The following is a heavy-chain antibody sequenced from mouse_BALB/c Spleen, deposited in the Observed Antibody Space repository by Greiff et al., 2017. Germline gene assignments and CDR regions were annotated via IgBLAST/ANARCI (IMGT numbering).Heavy chain of an antibody. V-gene: IGHV3-2*02. CDR1: GYSITSDYA. CDR2: ISYSGST. D-gene: IGHD1-2*01. J-gene: IGHJ2*01. Sequence: ESGPGLVKPSQSLSLTCTVTGYSITSDYAWNWIRQFPGNKLEWMGYISYSGSTSYNPSLKSRISITRDTSKNQFFLQLNSVTTEDTATYYCTRSPLLRLLKDYFDYWGQGTTLTVSS. CDR3: TRSPLLRLLKDYFDY.